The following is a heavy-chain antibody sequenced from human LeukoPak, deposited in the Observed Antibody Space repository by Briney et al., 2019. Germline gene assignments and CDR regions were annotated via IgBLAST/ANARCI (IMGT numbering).Heavy chain of an antibody. J-gene: IGHJ4*02. Sequence: PVASVKVSCKASGGTFSSYAISWVRQAPGQGLEWMGRIIPIFGTANYAQKFQGRVTITTDESTSTAYMELSRLRSDDTAVYYCARPGYSSGSFDYWGQGTPVTVSS. V-gene: IGHV1-69*05. CDR1: GGTFSSYA. CDR2: IIPIFGTA. CDR3: ARPGYSSGSFDY. D-gene: IGHD6-19*01.